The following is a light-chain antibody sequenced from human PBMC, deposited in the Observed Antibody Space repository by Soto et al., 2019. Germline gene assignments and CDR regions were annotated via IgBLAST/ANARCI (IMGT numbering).Light chain of an antibody. CDR1: QNIRGNE. V-gene: IGKV3-20*01. CDR3: QDYGSYAPWT. J-gene: IGKJ1*01. Sequence: EVVLTQSPGTLSLSPGERATLSCRASQNIRGNELAWYQQKPGQAPRLLIYRGSSRATGIPDRFSGRGSGTDFTLHISRLEPADFPVYCCQDYGSYAPWTFGQGTKVEIK. CDR2: RGS.